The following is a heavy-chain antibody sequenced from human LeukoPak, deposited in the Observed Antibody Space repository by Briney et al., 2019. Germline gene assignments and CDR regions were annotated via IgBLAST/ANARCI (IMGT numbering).Heavy chain of an antibody. CDR1: GYSFTSYW. J-gene: IGHJ6*03. Sequence: GESLKISCKGSGYSFTSYWIGWVRQMPGKGLEWMGIIYPGDSDTRYSPSFQGQVTISADKSISTAYLQWSSLKASDTAMYYCARHKSPSDDRSGYYPYGYYYYMDVWGKGTTVTVSS. V-gene: IGHV5-51*01. CDR3: ARHKSPSDDRSGYYPYGYYYYMDV. D-gene: IGHD3-22*01. CDR2: IYPGDSDT.